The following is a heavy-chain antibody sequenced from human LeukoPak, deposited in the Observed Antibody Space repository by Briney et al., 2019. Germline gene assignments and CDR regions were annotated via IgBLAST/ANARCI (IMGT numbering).Heavy chain of an antibody. CDR1: GCTFTAYY. CDR2: INCNSGVT. D-gene: IGHD6-19*01. CDR3: AKTGAGYSSGWSYLY. Sequence: ASVKVPCKASGCTFTAYYMHWVRQAPGQGLEWMGWINCNSGVTKYAQKFQDRVTMTRDTSISTAYMEVSRLTSDDTAVYYCAKTGAGYSSGWSYLYWGQGTLATVSS. J-gene: IGHJ4*02. V-gene: IGHV1-2*02.